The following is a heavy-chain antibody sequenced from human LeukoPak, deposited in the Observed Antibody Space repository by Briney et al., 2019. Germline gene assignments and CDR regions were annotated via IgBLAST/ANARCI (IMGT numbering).Heavy chain of an antibody. D-gene: IGHD5-12*01. CDR2: INPHSGNT. CDR1: GYTFTTYD. J-gene: IGHJ4*02. Sequence: ASVKVSCKASGYTFTTYDINWVRQATGQGREWMGVINPHSGNTGYAQKFQGRVTMTRDTSINTAYMELSSLTSEDSAVYYCARRGHLNGYDTANFGYWGQGTLVTVSS. V-gene: IGHV1-8*01. CDR3: ARRGHLNGYDTANFGY.